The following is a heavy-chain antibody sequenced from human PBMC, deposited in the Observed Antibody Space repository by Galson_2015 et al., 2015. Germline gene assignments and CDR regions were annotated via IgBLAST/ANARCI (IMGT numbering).Heavy chain of an antibody. CDR3: QGGSGWIFDQ. Sequence: LRLSCAASGFTFSSYAIHWVRQTPGKGLEWVASISFDGDDIYYADSVKGRFTISRDNSRNMVYLQMNSLRVEDTAVYYCQGGSGWIFDQWGQGISVTVSS. CDR1: GFTFSSYA. V-gene: IGHV3-30*04. CDR2: ISFDGDDI. D-gene: IGHD6-19*01. J-gene: IGHJ4*02.